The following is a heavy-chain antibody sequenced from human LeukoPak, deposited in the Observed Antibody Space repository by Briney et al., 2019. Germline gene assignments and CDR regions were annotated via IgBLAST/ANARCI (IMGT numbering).Heavy chain of an antibody. V-gene: IGHV3-66*01. Sequence: PAGSLRRSCAASGFTVSSNYMSWVRKAPGKGLEWVSVIYSGGSTYYADSVKGRFTISRDNSKNTLYLQMNSLRAEDTAVYYCAREESSYGDYRVYWGQGTLVTVSS. CDR2: IYSGGST. D-gene: IGHD4-17*01. CDR3: AREESSYGDYRVY. J-gene: IGHJ4*02. CDR1: GFTVSSNY.